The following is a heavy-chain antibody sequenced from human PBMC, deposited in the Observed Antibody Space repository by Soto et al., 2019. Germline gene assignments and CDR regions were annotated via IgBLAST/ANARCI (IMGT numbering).Heavy chain of an antibody. CDR1: GYTLTELS. V-gene: IGHV1-24*01. CDR3: ATRYSSGWYPQRPKYNWFDP. CDR2: FDPEDGET. D-gene: IGHD6-19*01. J-gene: IGHJ5*02. Sequence: ASVKVSCKVSGYTLTELSMHWVRQAPGKGLEWMGGFDPEDGETIYAQKFQGRVTMTEDTSTDTAYMELSSLRSEDTAVYYCATRYSSGWYPQRPKYNWFDPWGQGTLVTVSS.